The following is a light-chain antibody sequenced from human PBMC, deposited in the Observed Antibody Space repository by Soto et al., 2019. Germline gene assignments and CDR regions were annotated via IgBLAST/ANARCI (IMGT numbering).Light chain of an antibody. CDR1: RSVNTN. CDR3: QQYNSWPWT. Sequence: EIVMTQSPATLSVSPGERATLSCRASRSVNTNLAWYQQTPGQAPRLLIYGASSRATGLPPRFSGSGSGTEFTLTISSLQSEDFAVYYCQQYNSWPWTFGQGTKVDI. CDR2: GAS. J-gene: IGKJ1*01. V-gene: IGKV3-15*01.